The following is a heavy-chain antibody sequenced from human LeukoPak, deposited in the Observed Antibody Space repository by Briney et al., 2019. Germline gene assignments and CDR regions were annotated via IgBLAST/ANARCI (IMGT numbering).Heavy chain of an antibody. V-gene: IGHV1-69*13. CDR1: GGTFSSYG. D-gene: IGHD2-2*01. Sequence: SVKVSCKASGGTFSSYGISWVRQAPGQGLEWMGGTIPLFGTTNYAQKFRGRVTITADESTSTAYMELSSLRSEDTAVYYCAGDVGVPAAMWAVSYFDFWGQGTLVTVSS. CDR3: AGDVGVPAAMWAVSYFDF. CDR2: TIPLFGTT. J-gene: IGHJ4*02.